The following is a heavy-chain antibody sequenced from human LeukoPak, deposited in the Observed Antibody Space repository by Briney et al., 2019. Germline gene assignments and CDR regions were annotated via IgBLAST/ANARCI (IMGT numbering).Heavy chain of an antibody. J-gene: IGHJ4*02. D-gene: IGHD5-18*01. Sequence: GGSLRLSCAASGFTFSSYAMHWVRQAPGKGLEWVAVISYDGSNKYYADSVKGRFTISRDNSKNTLYLQMNSLRAEDTAVYYCARSDTAMVTSKGSFDYWGQGTLVTVSS. CDR3: ARSDTAMVTSKGSFDY. V-gene: IGHV3-30*04. CDR2: ISYDGSNK. CDR1: GFTFSSYA.